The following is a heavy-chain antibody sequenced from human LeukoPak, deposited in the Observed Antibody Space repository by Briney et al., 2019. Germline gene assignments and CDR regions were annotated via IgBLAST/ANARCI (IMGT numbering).Heavy chain of an antibody. Sequence: PSETLSLTCAVYGGSFSGYYWSWIRQPPGKGLEWIGEINHSGSTNYNPSLKSRVTISVDTSKNQFSLKLSSVTAADTAVYYCARSCCSTSCYRYWGQGTLVTVSS. CDR3: ARSCCSTSCYRY. J-gene: IGHJ4*02. CDR1: GGSFSGYY. D-gene: IGHD2-2*01. CDR2: INHSGST. V-gene: IGHV4-34*01.